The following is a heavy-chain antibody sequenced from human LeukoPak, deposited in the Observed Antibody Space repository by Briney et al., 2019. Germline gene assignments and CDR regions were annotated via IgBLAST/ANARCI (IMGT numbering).Heavy chain of an antibody. D-gene: IGHD2-8*01. CDR2: IWYDGSNE. Sequence: GSLRLSCAASGFSFGSYSMHWARQVPGKGLEWVAVIWYDGSNEDYADSVKGRFTISRDNSKNTLYLQMNSLRDEDTAVYHCAREMALWGQGALVTVSS. CDR3: AREMAL. CDR1: GFSFGSYS. J-gene: IGHJ4*02. V-gene: IGHV3-33*01.